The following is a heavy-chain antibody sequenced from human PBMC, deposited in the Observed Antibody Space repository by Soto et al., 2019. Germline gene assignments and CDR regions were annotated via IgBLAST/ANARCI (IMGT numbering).Heavy chain of an antibody. CDR2: ISSSGSTI. D-gene: IGHD6-13*01. Sequence: PGGSLSLSCAASGFTFSDYYMSWIRQAPGKGLEWVSYISSSGSTIYYADSVKGRFTISRDNAKNSLYLQMNSLRAEDTAVYYCATTYYSSSWERVGVYHYYYYMDVWGKGTTVTVSS. CDR3: ATTYYSSSWERVGVYHYYYYMDV. CDR1: GFTFSDYY. V-gene: IGHV3-11*01. J-gene: IGHJ6*03.